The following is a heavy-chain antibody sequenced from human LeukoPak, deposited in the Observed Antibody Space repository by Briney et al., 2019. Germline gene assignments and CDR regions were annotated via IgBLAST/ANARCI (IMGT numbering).Heavy chain of an antibody. CDR2: IDTDRSDR. D-gene: IGHD3-16*02. J-gene: IGHJ4*02. CDR3: ARGGFIVGANQYFQW. Sequence: GGSLRLSCVASGFTFDRHWMHWVRQAPGKGLVWVSRIDTDRSDRGYAESVKGRFTISRDNTKNTLYLQMDSLRVEDTAVYYCARGGFIVGANQYFQWWGQGTRVIVSS. CDR1: GFTFDRHW. V-gene: IGHV3-74*01.